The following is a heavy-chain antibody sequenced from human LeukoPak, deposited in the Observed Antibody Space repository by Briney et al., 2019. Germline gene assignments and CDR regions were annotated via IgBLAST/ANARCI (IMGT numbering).Heavy chain of an antibody. V-gene: IGHV3-74*01. D-gene: IGHD3-3*01. CDR2: INADGSST. J-gene: IGHJ5*02. CDR3: ASSRSGPNWFDP. CDR1: GFTFSSYW. Sequence: PGGSLRLSCAASGFTFSSYWMHWVRQAPGKGLVWVSRINADGSSTSYADSVKGRFTISRDNAKNTLYLQMNSLRAEDTAVYYCASSRSGPNWFDPWGQGTLVTVSS.